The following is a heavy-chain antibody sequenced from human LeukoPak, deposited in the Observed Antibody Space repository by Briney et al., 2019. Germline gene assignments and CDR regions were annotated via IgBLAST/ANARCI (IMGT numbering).Heavy chain of an antibody. V-gene: IGHV4-39*07. J-gene: IGHJ4*02. CDR2: IYYSGST. D-gene: IGHD3-22*01. CDR1: GGSISSSSYY. Sequence: PSETLSLTCTVSGGSISSSSYYWGWIRQPPGKGLEWIGSIYYSGSTYYNPSLKSRVTISVDTSKNQFSLKLSSVTAADTAVYYCARRTSGADDSSGYYLYYFDYWGQGTLVTVSS. CDR3: ARRTSGADDSSGYYLYYFDY.